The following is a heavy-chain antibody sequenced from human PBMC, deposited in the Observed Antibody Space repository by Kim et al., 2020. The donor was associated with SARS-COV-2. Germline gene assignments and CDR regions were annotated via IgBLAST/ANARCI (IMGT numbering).Heavy chain of an antibody. CDR1: GGSFSGYY. CDR2: INHSGST. Sequence: SETLSLTCAVYGGSFSGYYWSWIRQPPGKGLEWIGEINHSGSTNYNPSLKSRVTISVDTSKNQFSLKLSSVTAADTAVYYCARASLRYSSSWYGWWGQGTLVTVSS. D-gene: IGHD6-13*01. V-gene: IGHV4-34*01. J-gene: IGHJ4*02. CDR3: ARASLRYSSSWYGW.